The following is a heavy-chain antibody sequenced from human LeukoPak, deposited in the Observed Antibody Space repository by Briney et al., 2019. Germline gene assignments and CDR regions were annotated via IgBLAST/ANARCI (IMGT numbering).Heavy chain of an antibody. Sequence: SETLSLTCAVYGGSFSGYYWSWIRQPPGKGLEWIGEINHSGSTNYNPSLKSRVTISVDTSKNQFSLKLSSVTAADTAVYYCAREAEAYGDYVGLYYFDYWGQGTLVTVSS. CDR1: GGSFSGYY. J-gene: IGHJ4*01. V-gene: IGHV4-34*01. CDR3: AREAEAYGDYVGLYYFDY. D-gene: IGHD4-17*01. CDR2: INHSGST.